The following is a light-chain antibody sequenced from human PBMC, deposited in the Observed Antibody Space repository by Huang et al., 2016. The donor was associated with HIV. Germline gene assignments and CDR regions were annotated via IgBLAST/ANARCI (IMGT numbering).Light chain of an antibody. CDR3: QQRSNWAPIT. Sequence: EIVLTQSPATLSLSPGERATLSCRASQSVSSYLAWYQQQPGQAPRLLIYDASNRATGIPARFSGSGSGTDFTLTIRSLEPEDFAVYYCQQRSNWAPITFGGGTKVEIK. J-gene: IGKJ4*01. CDR2: DAS. V-gene: IGKV3-11*01. CDR1: QSVSSY.